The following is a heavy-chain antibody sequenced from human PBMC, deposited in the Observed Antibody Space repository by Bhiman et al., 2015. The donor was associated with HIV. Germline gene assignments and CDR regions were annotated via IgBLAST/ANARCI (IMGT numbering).Heavy chain of an antibody. CDR1: GFTFSSYE. Sequence: EVQLLESGGGLVQPGGSLRLSCAASGFTFSSYEMNWVRQAPGKGLEWVSYISSRGNTIYYADSVKGRFTISRDNAKNSLSLQMNSLRAEDTAIYHCARLKFVDSGPLIYAPFYYYGMDVWGQGTTVTVSS. CDR3: ARLKFVDSGPLIYAPFYYYGMDV. CDR2: ISSRGNTI. V-gene: IGHV3-48*03. D-gene: IGHD2/OR15-2a*01. J-gene: IGHJ6*02.